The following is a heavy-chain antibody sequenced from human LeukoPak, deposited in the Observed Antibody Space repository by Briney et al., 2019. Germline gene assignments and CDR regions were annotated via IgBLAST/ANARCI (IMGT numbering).Heavy chain of an antibody. D-gene: IGHD4-17*01. J-gene: IGHJ4*02. Sequence: GASLKVSCKASGYTFTTYGISWVRQAPGQGLEWMGWISAYNGNTNYAQKLRGRVTMTTDTSTSTAYMELRSLRSDDTAVYYCAREAYGRFDYWGQGTLVTVSS. CDR3: AREAYGRFDY. CDR1: GYTFTTYG. V-gene: IGHV1-18*01. CDR2: ISAYNGNT.